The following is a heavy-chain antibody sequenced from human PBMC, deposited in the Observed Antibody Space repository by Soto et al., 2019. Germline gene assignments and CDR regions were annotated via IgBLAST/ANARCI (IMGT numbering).Heavy chain of an antibody. CDR3: EKGSGYSYANVYFDY. Sequence: SLKISCAASGFTFDDYAMHWVRQAPGKGLEWVSGIGWNSGSIGYADSVKGRFTISRDNAKNSLYLQMDSLRAEDTALYYCEKGSGYSYANVYFDYWGQGTLVTVYS. J-gene: IGHJ4*02. CDR1: GFTFDDYA. V-gene: IGHV3-9*01. D-gene: IGHD5-18*01. CDR2: IGWNSGSI.